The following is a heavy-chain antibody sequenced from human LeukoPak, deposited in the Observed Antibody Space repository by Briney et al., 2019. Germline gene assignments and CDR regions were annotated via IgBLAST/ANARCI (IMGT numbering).Heavy chain of an antibody. V-gene: IGHV4-59*02. CDR1: GGSVSTYY. D-gene: IGHD2-15*01. CDR2: IYYSGST. CDR3: ASTSGYCSGGKCYSAFDY. J-gene: IGHJ4*02. Sequence: SETLSLTCTVSGGSVSTYYWNWIRQPPGKGLEWIGYIYYSGSTNYNPSLKGRLTISVDTSNNQFSLKLSSVTAADTAVYYCASTSGYCSGGKCYSAFDYWGQGTLVTVSS.